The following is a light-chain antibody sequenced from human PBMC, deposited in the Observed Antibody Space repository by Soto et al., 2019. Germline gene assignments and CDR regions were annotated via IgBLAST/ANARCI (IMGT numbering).Light chain of an antibody. CDR2: AAS. CDR3: QQSYSSPPT. V-gene: IGKV1-39*01. CDR1: QSISNH. Sequence: DIQMTQPPSSLSASVEDRVIITCRASQSISNHLNWYQQKPGKAPKLLIFAASSVQSGVPSRFSGSRSGPDFTLTIGSLQPEDFATYYCQQSYSSPPTFGQGTKVDIK. J-gene: IGKJ1*01.